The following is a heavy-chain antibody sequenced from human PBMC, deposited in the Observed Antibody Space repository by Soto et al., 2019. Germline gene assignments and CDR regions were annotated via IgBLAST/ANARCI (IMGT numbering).Heavy chain of an antibody. CDR3: ARDGQEQAPYTLDV. V-gene: IGHV3-33*01. D-gene: IGHD1-26*01. J-gene: IGHJ6*02. Sequence: QVQLVESGGGVVQPGRSLRLSCAASGFTFNRHAIHWVRQAPGKGLEWLVQIWSDGSHEYYADSVKGRFTISRDNFQESAHLQMNSLRVEDTAVYYCARDGQEQAPYTLDVWGQGTTVTVSS. CDR1: GFTFNRHA. CDR2: IWSDGSHE.